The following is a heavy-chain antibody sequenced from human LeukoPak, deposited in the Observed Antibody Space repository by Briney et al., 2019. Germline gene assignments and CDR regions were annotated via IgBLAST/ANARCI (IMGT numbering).Heavy chain of an antibody. Sequence: GEALQISCQSSGSSFASYWIGWVRPMPGKGLEWMGIIYPDDSDTRYSPSFQGQVTISADKSISTAYLQWSSLKASDTAMYYCARLGDYGDYGVWFYFDYWGQGTLVTVSS. CDR1: GSSFASYW. V-gene: IGHV5-51*01. CDR2: IYPDDSDT. J-gene: IGHJ4*02. CDR3: ARLGDYGDYGVWFYFDY. D-gene: IGHD4-17*01.